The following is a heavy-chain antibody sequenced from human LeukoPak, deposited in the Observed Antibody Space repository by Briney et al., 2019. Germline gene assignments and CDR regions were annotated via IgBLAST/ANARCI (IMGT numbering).Heavy chain of an antibody. D-gene: IGHD5-18*01. Sequence: GGSLRLSCAAPGFSFSDYWMHWVRQAPGKGLVWLSRIYRDGTSINNADSVKGRFTISRDNAKNTLYLQMNSLRAEDTAVYYCARDAVDTANAVWGQGTTVTVSS. J-gene: IGHJ6*02. V-gene: IGHV3-74*01. CDR1: GFSFSDYW. CDR3: ARDAVDTANAV. CDR2: IYRDGTSI.